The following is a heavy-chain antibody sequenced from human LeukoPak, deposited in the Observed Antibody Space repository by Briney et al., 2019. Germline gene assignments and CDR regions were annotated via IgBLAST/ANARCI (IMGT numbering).Heavy chain of an antibody. CDR3: AKLGIGEHEVSGYYYPTQSSGLDI. J-gene: IGHJ3*02. Sequence: GGPLSLFCAASGFTFSHHAMHWLRRSPDKGLECAALISYYGRNKYYANSVKGRFTISRDNPKNTFSLQMNSLRPDDTAVYYCAKLGIGEHEVSGYYYPTQSSGLDIWGQGTMVIVSS. D-gene: IGHD3-22*01. CDR1: GFTFSHHA. V-gene: IGHV3-30*18. CDR2: ISYYGRNK.